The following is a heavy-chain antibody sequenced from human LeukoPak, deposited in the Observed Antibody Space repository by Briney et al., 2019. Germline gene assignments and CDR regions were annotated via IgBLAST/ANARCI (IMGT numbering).Heavy chain of an antibody. D-gene: IGHD2-2*01. CDR2: ISAYNGNT. CDR3: ARDLSCSSTSCYNLFDY. V-gene: IGHV1-18*01. Sequence: ASVKVSCKASGYTFTSYGISWVRQAPGQGLEWMGWISAYNGNTNYAQKFQGRVTMTRDTSISTAYMELSRLRSDDTAVYYCARDLSCSSTSCYNLFDYWGQGTLVTVSS. CDR1: GYTFTSYG. J-gene: IGHJ4*02.